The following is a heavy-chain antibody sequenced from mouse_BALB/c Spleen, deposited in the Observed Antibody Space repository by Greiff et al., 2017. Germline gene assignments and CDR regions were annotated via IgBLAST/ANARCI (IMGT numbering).Heavy chain of an antibody. V-gene: IGHV10-1*02. CDR2: IRSKSNNYAT. J-gene: IGHJ4*01. CDR3: VVDYDAMDY. CDR1: GFTFNTYA. Sequence: EVKVVESGGGLVQPKGSLKLSCAASGFTFNTYAMNWVRQAPGKGLEWVARIRSKSNNYATYYADSVKDRFTISRDDSQSMLYLQMNNLKTEDTAMYYCVVDYDAMDYWGQGTSVTVSA.